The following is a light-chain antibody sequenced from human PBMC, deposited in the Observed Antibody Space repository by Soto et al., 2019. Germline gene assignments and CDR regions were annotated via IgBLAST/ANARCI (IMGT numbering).Light chain of an antibody. CDR2: AAS. J-gene: IGKJ3*01. CDR1: QSVAVAF. Sequence: EIVLTQSPGTLSLSPGERATLSCRASQSVAVAFLAWYQQKPGQAPRRLIYAASTRATGIPDRFSGTGSGTDFTLTIDRLEPEDFAVYYCQQYGSSPPFTFGPGTKVDNK. CDR3: QQYGSSPPFT. V-gene: IGKV3-20*01.